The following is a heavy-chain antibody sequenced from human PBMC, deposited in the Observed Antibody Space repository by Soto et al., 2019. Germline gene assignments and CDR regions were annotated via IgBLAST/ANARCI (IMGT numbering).Heavy chain of an antibody. CDR3: ARVIGTGAYYDVMDV. V-gene: IGHV4-30-2*01. J-gene: IGHJ6*02. Sequence: SETLSITCAVSGGSISSGGYSWSWIRQPTGKGLEWIGYIYHSGSTYYNPSLKSRVTISVDRSKNQFSLKLSSVTAADTAVYYCARVIGTGAYYDVMDVWGQGTTVTVSS. D-gene: IGHD1-26*01. CDR2: IYHSGST. CDR1: GGSISSGGYS.